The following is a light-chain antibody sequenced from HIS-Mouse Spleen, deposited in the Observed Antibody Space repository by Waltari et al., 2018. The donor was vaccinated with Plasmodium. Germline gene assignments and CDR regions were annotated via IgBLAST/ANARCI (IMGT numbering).Light chain of an antibody. CDR1: QSVSSY. CDR2: DAS. V-gene: IGKV3-11*01. J-gene: IGKJ4*01. Sequence: EIVLTQSPATLSWSPGETATLSSRASQSVSSYLAWYQQKPGQAPRLLIYDASNRATGIPARFSGSGSGTDFTLTISSLEPEDFAVYYCQQRSNWPRVLTFGGGTKVEIK. CDR3: QQRSNWPRVLT.